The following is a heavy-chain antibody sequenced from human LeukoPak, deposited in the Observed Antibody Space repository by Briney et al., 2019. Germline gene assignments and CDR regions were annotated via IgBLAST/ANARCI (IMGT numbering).Heavy chain of an antibody. CDR2: IYYSGST. CDR3: ARHVPPPHYDFWSGYPV. CDR1: GGSISSGEYY. D-gene: IGHD3-3*01. J-gene: IGHJ4*02. Sequence: SQTLSLTCTDSGGSISSGEYYWTWIRQHPGKGLEWIGYIYYSGSTYYNPSLKSRVNISVDTSKNQFSLKLSSVTAADTAVYYCARHVPPPHYDFWSGYPVWGQGTLVTVSS. V-gene: IGHV4-31*03.